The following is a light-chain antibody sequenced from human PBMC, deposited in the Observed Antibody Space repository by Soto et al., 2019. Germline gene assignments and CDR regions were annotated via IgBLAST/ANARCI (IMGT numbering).Light chain of an antibody. CDR3: QQRSNWPPIT. CDR2: DAS. CDR1: QSVSSY. V-gene: IGKV3-11*01. Sequence: EIVLTQSPATLSLSPGERATLSCRASQSVSSYLAWYQQKPGQAPRLLIYDASNRATGIPARFSGSGSGTDSTLPISSLEPEDFAVYYCQQRSNWPPITFGQGTRLEIK. J-gene: IGKJ5*01.